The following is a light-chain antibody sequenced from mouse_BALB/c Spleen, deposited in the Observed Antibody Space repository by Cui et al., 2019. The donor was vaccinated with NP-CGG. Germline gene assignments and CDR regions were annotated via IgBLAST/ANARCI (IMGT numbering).Light chain of an antibody. CDR1: TGADTTSNY. CDR3: ALWYSNHWV. Sequence: AVVTQESTLTTSPGETVTLTCRSSTGADTTSNYGKWVQGKPEHLFTGLIGGSNNRPPGVPAKFSGSLIGDKAALTITGAQTEDEAIYFCALWYSNHWVFGGGTKLTVL. J-gene: IGLJ1*01. CDR2: GSN. V-gene: IGLV1*01.